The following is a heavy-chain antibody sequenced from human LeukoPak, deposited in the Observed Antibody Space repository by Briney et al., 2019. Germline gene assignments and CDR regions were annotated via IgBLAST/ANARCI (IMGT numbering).Heavy chain of an antibody. J-gene: IGHJ3*02. CDR1: GGSFSGYY. Sequence: KPSETLSLTCAVYGGSFSGYYWSWIRQPPGKGLEWIGEINHSGSTNYNPSLKSRVTISVDTSKNQFSLKLSSVTAADTAVYYCARDYDYGGNSDAFDIWGQGTMVTVSS. CDR2: INHSGST. V-gene: IGHV4-34*09. D-gene: IGHD4-23*01. CDR3: ARDYDYGGNSDAFDI.